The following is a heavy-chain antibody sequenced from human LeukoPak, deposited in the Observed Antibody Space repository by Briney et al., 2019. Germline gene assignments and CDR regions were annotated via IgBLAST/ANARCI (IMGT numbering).Heavy chain of an antibody. CDR1: GYSFISYW. CDR2: IYPGDSDT. V-gene: IGHV5-51*01. J-gene: IGHJ3*02. CDR3: ARPLTYSSSWDGAFDI. Sequence: ESLKISCKGSGYSFISYWIGWVRQMPGKGLEWMGIIYPGDSDTRYSPSFQGQVTISADKSISTAYLQWSSLKASDTAMYYCARPLTYSSSWDGAFDIWGQGAMVTVSS. D-gene: IGHD6-13*01.